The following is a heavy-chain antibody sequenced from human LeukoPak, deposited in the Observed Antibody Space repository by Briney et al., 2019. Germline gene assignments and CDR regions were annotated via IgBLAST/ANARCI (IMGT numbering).Heavy chain of an antibody. D-gene: IGHD1-26*01. CDR2: VSNDAYNK. CDR3: ARDFSGASRIDY. Sequence: PGRSLRLSCAASGFTFSSHGMHWVRQAPGKGLEWVAVVSNDAYNKYYADSVKGRFTISRDNSKNTLYLQMDSLRGEDTAVYYCARDFSGASRIDYWGQGTLVTVSS. V-gene: IGHV3-30*19. J-gene: IGHJ4*02. CDR1: GFTFSSHG.